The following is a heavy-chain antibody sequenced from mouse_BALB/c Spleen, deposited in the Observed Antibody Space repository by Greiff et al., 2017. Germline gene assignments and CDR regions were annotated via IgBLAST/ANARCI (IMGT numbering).Heavy chain of an antibody. Sequence: VQLKQSGPELGKPGASVKISCKASGYSFTGYNMYWVKQSPRKSLEWIGYIDPYNGGTSYNQKSKGKATLTVDKSSSTAYMHLNSLTSEDSAIYYCARSRYGNYNYYAMDYWGQGTSVTVSS. V-gene: IGHV1S135*01. CDR2: IDPYNGGT. CDR3: ARSRYGNYNYYAMDY. J-gene: IGHJ4*01. CDR1: GYSFTGYN. D-gene: IGHD2-1*01.